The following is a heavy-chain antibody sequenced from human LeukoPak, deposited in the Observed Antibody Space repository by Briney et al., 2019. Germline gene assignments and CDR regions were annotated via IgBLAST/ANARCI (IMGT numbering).Heavy chain of an antibody. CDR3: ARARYSGSLGPVGGY. J-gene: IGHJ4*02. V-gene: IGHV4-61*02. CDR1: GGSISSGSYY. CDR2: IYTSGST. D-gene: IGHD1-26*01. Sequence: MASESLSLTCTVSGGSISSGSYYWSWIRQPAGKGLEWIGRIYTSGSTNYNPSLKSRVTISVDTSKNQFSLKLSSVTAADTAVYYCARARYSGSLGPVGGYWGQGTLVTVSS.